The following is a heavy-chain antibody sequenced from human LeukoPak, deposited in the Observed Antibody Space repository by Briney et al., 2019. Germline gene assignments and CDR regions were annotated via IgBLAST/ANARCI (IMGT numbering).Heavy chain of an antibody. J-gene: IGHJ5*02. Sequence: SETLSLTCTVSGGPISTYYWSWIRQPPGKGLEWIGYIYYSGSTNYNPSLKSRVSISVDTSKNQFSLRLSSVTAADTAVYYCARGGDYYGSGTYYAFDPWGQGTLVTVSS. CDR2: IYYSGST. V-gene: IGHV4-59*01. CDR1: GGPISTYY. CDR3: ARGGDYYGSGTYYAFDP. D-gene: IGHD3-10*01.